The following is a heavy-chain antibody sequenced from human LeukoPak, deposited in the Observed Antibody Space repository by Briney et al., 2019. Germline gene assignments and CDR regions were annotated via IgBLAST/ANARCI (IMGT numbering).Heavy chain of an antibody. D-gene: IGHD5-24*01. J-gene: IGHJ4*02. CDR1: GYTFTSYA. CDR3: ARDRYGDGFAHFYY. V-gene: IGHV1-2*02. CDR2: ITPSGGT. Sequence: ASVKVSCKASGYTFTSYAMLWVRQAPGQGLEWMGWITPSGGTNYPQKFQGRVAITRDTSITTAYMDLSRLTSDDTAVYYCARDRYGDGFAHFYYWGQGALVTVSS.